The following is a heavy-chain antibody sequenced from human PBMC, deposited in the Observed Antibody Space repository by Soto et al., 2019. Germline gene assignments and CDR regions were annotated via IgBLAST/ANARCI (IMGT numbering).Heavy chain of an antibody. V-gene: IGHV1-2*04. CDR1: GYTFTSYG. D-gene: IGHD5-12*01. J-gene: IGHJ3*02. CDR2: INANSGST. Sequence: ASVKVSCTASGYTFTSYGISWLRQAPGQGLEWMGWINANSGSTNYAQKFQGWVTMTRDTSISTAYMELSRLRSDDTAVYYCARSVGGYDSRDDAFDIWGQGTMVTVSS. CDR3: ARSVGGYDSRDDAFDI.